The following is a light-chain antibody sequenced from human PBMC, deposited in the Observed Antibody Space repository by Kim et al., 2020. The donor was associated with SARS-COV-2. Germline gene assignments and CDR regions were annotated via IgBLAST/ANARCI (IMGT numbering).Light chain of an antibody. CDR3: SSYTTSITRV. CDR2: DVN. V-gene: IGLV2-14*03. CDR1: SSDIGAYKF. J-gene: IGLJ1*01. Sequence: QSALTQPASVSGSPGQSITISCIGTSSDIGAYKFVSWYQQHPGQAPKLVIYDVNNRPSGVSNRFSGSKSGNTASLTISGLQTEDEADYYCSSYTTSITRVFGTGTTVTVL.